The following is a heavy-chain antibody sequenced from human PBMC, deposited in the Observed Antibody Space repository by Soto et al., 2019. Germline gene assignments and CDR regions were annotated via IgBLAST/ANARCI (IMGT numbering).Heavy chain of an antibody. CDR3: ARATFGAVLHLEV. CDR2: IYHSGST. Sequence: PSETLSLTCAVSAYSISSAYYWGWIRQPPGKGPEWIGSIYHSGSTYYNPSLKSRVTISLDASRNRFSLSVGSVTAADTAVYYCARATFGAVLHLEVWGQGTTVTVSS. CDR1: AYSISSAYY. J-gene: IGHJ6*02. D-gene: IGHD3-3*01. V-gene: IGHV4-38-2*01.